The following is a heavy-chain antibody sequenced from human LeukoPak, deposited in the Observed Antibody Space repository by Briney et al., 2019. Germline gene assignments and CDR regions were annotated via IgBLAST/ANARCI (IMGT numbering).Heavy chain of an antibody. CDR1: GGSISSYY. Sequence: SETLSLTCTVSGGSISSYYWSWIRQPPGKGLEWIGYIYYSGSTNYNPSLKSRVTISVDTSKNQFSLQLSSVTAADTAVYYCARDQGRITMVRGVENWFDPWGQGTLVTVSS. CDR3: ARDQGRITMVRGVENWFDP. V-gene: IGHV4-59*01. D-gene: IGHD3-10*01. CDR2: IYYSGST. J-gene: IGHJ5*02.